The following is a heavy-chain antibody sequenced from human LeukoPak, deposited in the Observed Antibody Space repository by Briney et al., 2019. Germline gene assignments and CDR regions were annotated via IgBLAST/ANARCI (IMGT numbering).Heavy chain of an antibody. Sequence: SETLSLTCTVSGGSISSSSYYWGWIRQPPGKGLEWIGSIYYSGSTYYNPSLKSRVTMSVDTSKNQFSLKLSSVTAADTAVYYCARDGGAVGATSFDYWGQGTLVTVSS. V-gene: IGHV4-39*07. J-gene: IGHJ4*02. CDR1: GGSISSSSYY. CDR2: IYYSGST. D-gene: IGHD1-26*01. CDR3: ARDGGAVGATSFDY.